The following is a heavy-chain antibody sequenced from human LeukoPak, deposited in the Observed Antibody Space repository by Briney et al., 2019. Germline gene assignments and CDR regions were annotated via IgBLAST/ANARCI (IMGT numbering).Heavy chain of an antibody. Sequence: ASVKVSCEASGYTLTDYGMHWVRQAPGQRLEWMAWINAGNGNAKYSQKFQGRVTITRDTSASTAYMELSSLRSEDTAVYYCARVPLHDRNDYYYPHWGQGTVVTVSS. CDR1: GYTLTDYG. CDR3: ARVPLHDRNDYYYPH. CDR2: INAGNGNA. D-gene: IGHD3-22*01. V-gene: IGHV1-3*01. J-gene: IGHJ1*01.